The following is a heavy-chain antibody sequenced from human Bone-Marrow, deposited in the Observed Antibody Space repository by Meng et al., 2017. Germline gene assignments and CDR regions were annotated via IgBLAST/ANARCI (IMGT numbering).Heavy chain of an antibody. CDR2: IIPIFGTA. V-gene: IGHV1-69*13. J-gene: IGHJ5*02. CDR1: GGTFSSYA. CDR3: ARWHPSRSVDLSNWLDP. D-gene: IGHD5-12*01. Sequence: SVKVSCKASGGTFSSYAISWVRQAPGQGLEWMGGIIPIFGTANYAQKFQGRVTITADESTSTAYMELSSLRSEDSAVYYCARWHPSRSVDLSNWLDPWGQGTLVTVSS.